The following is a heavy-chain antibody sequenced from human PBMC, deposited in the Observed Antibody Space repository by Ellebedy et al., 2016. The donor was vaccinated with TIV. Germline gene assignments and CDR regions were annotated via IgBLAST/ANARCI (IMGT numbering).Heavy chain of an antibody. CDR1: GYTFTSYY. D-gene: IGHD6-19*01. CDR2: INPSGGST. V-gene: IGHV1-46*04. J-gene: IGHJ4*02. Sequence: AASVKVSCKASGYTFTSYYMHWVRQPHGHGLEWMGIINPSGGSTTYAQQLQGRVTMTRDTSTSTVYMELSSLRSEDTAVYYCARARSSGWLHTPDYWGQGTLVTVSS. CDR3: ARARSSGWLHTPDY.